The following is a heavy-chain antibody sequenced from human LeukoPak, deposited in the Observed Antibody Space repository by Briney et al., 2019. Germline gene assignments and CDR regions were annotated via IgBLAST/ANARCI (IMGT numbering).Heavy chain of an antibody. J-gene: IGHJ4*02. D-gene: IGHD5-12*01. CDR1: GGSISSYY. V-gene: IGHV4-4*07. CDR2: IYSSGST. Sequence: PSETLSLTCTVSGGSISSYYWSWIRQPAGKGLEWIGRIYSSGSTTYNPSLKSRVTMSVDTSKNQFSLKVTSVTAADTAVYYCARDTQRNSGYLSDWGQGTLVTVSS. CDR3: ARDTQRNSGYLSD.